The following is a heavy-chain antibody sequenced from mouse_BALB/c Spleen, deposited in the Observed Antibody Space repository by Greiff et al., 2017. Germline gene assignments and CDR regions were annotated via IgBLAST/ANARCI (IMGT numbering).Heavy chain of an antibody. J-gene: IGHJ4*01. CDR2: IDPANGNT. CDR1: GFNIKDTY. V-gene: IGHV14-3*02. Sequence: EVKVVESGAELVKPGASVKLSCTASGFNIKDTYMHWVKQRPEQGLEWIGRIDPANGNTKYDPKFQGKATITADTSSNTAYLQLSSLTSEDTAVYYCAIYYYGSSPYYYAMDYWGQGTSVTVSS. CDR3: AIYYYGSSPYYYAMDY. D-gene: IGHD1-1*01.